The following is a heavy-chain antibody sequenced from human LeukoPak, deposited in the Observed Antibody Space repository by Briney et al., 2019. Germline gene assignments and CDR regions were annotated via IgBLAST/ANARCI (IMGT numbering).Heavy chain of an antibody. V-gene: IGHV1-2*02. CDR2: MNPKSGDS. Sequence: ASVKVSCKASGYTFTGYYIHWVRQAPGQGLEWVGWMNPKSGDSNNAQKFRGRVTMTRDTSLSTGYMEMNNLGSDDTAVYYCARVECTSCYGRGPYHIWGQGTVVTVAS. CDR3: ARVECTSCYGRGPYHI. D-gene: IGHD2-2*01. J-gene: IGHJ3*02. CDR1: GYTFTGYY.